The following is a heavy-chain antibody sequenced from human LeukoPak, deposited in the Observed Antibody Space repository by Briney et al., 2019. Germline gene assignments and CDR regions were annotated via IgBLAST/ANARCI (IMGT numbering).Heavy chain of an antibody. D-gene: IGHD6-13*01. CDR2: IMQDGSEK. CDR3: AKAGSSWYEY. V-gene: IGHV3-7*01. CDR1: GFTFSSYW. J-gene: IGHJ4*02. Sequence: GSLRLSCAASGFTFSSYWMSWVRQAPGKGLEWVANIMQDGSEKYYVDSLKGRFTISRDNAKNSLYLQMNSLRAEDTAVYYCAKAGSSWYEYWGQGTLVTVSS.